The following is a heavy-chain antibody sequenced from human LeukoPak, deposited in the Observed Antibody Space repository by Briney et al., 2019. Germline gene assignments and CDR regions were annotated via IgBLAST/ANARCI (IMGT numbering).Heavy chain of an antibody. J-gene: IGHJ3*02. CDR3: AKVGGTTWADAFDI. V-gene: IGHV3-23*01. D-gene: IGHD1-1*01. CDR1: GFTFSSYS. Sequence: GGSLRLSCAASGFTFSSYSMNWVRQAPGKGLEWVSAASGSTTNTYYADSVKGRFTISRDNSKNTLYLQMNSLRVEDTAVYYCAKVGGTTWADAFDIWGQGTMVTVS. CDR2: ASGSTTNT.